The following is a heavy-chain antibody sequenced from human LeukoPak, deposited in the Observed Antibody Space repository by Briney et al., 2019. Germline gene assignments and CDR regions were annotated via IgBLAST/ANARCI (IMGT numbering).Heavy chain of an antibody. CDR2: IYYSGST. D-gene: IGHD3-10*01. Sequence: SETLSLTCSVSGGSVSGTNYYWAWIRQPPEKGLEWIGTIYYSGSTYYNVSLKSRVTISVDTSKNQFSLKLSCVTAADTAVYYCAGENYGSGSYFIRLGDWFDPWGQGTLVTVSS. V-gene: IGHV4-39*07. CDR1: GGSVSGTNYY. J-gene: IGHJ5*02. CDR3: AGENYGSGSYFIRLGDWFDP.